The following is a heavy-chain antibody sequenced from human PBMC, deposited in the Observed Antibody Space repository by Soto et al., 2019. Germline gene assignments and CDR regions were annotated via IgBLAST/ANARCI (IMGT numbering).Heavy chain of an antibody. V-gene: IGHV3-23*01. J-gene: IGHJ6*02. CDR1: GLTFSTYA. CDR3: AKSPGALDGYNSDACGMDV. CDR2: IGGSGTGGRT. Sequence: EVHLLESGGDLVQPGGSLRLSCTASGLTFSTYAMSWVRQAPGKGLEWGSAIGGSGTGGRTYYADSVKGRFTISRDNSKNAVYLQMNSLRADDPAVYYCAKSPGALDGYNSDACGMDVWGQGTTVTVSS. D-gene: IGHD5-12*01.